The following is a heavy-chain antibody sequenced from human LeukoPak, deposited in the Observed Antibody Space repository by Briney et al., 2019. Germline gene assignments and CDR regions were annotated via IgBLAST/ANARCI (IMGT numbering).Heavy chain of an antibody. D-gene: IGHD2-21*02. V-gene: IGHV4-59*01. Sequence: SETLSLTCTVSGGSISSYYWNWIRQPPGKGLEWIGYIYYSGSTNYNPSLRSRVTISVDTSKNQFSLNLSSVTAADTAVYYCARRSVAYCGGDCYGPYFDYWGQGTLVTVSS. J-gene: IGHJ4*02. CDR2: IYYSGST. CDR1: GGSISSYY. CDR3: ARRSVAYCGGDCYGPYFDY.